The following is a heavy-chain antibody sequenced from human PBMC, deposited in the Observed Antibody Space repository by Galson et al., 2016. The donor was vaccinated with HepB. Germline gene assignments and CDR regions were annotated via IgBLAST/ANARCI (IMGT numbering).Heavy chain of an antibody. Sequence: VKVSCKASGYTFTTSGISWVRQAPGQGLEWMGWISTYSGDTKYAQNFQGGLTLTTDSSTTTAYMELRNLRFDDTAMYYCARDVQYRFDSWGQGTLVTVSS. CDR3: ARDVQYRFDS. D-gene: IGHD2/OR15-2a*01. J-gene: IGHJ4*02. CDR2: ISTYSGDT. V-gene: IGHV1-18*01. CDR1: GYTFTTSG.